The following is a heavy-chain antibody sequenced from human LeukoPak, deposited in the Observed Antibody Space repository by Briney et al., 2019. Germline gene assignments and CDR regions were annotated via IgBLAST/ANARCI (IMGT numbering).Heavy chain of an antibody. Sequence: GSVKVSCKASGYTFTGYYMHWVRQAPGQGLEWMGWINPNSGGTNYAQKFQGRVTMTRDTSISTAYMELSRLRSDDTAVYYCAREIRTGDIVVVPAPWGDWGQGTLVTVSS. CDR2: INPNSGGT. V-gene: IGHV1-2*02. CDR1: GYTFTGYY. J-gene: IGHJ4*02. D-gene: IGHD2-2*01. CDR3: AREIRTGDIVVVPAPWGD.